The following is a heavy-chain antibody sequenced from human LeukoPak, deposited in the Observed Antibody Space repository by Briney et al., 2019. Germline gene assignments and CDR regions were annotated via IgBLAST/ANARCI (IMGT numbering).Heavy chain of an antibody. Sequence: GGSLRLSCAASGFTFSSYAMHWVRRAPGKGLEWVAVISYDGSNKYYADSVKGRFTISRDNSKNTLYLQMNSLRAEDTAVYYCARDGSSGYYDYWGQGTLVTVSS. V-gene: IGHV3-30*04. D-gene: IGHD3-22*01. CDR1: GFTFSSYA. CDR3: ARDGSSGYYDY. CDR2: ISYDGSNK. J-gene: IGHJ4*02.